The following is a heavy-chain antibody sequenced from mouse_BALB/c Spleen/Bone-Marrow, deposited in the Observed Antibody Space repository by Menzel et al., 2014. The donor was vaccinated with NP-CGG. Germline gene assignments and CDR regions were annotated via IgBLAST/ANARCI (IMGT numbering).Heavy chain of an antibody. CDR3: AREDGNHVGFAY. D-gene: IGHD2-1*01. V-gene: IGHV1-9*01. Sequence: VQLQQSGAELMKPGASVKISCKATGYTFSSYWIEWVKQRPGHGLEWIGEILPGSGSTNYNGKFKGKATFTADASSNTAYMQLSSLTSEDSAVYYCAREDGNHVGFAYWGQGTLVTVSA. CDR2: ILPGSGST. CDR1: GYTFSSYW. J-gene: IGHJ3*01.